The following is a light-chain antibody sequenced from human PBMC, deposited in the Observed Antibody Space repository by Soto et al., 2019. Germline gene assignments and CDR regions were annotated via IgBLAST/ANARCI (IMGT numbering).Light chain of an antibody. CDR1: QRITTY. CDR2: TAA. V-gene: IGKV1-39*01. Sequence: HMTQSPSSLSASVGDRVTITCRASQRITTYLNWYQQNPGKAPKLLISTAATLQGGVPSRFSGSGSGTDFTLTITTLQPEDFATYFCQQSYSTPYTFGQGTKLEIK. J-gene: IGKJ2*01. CDR3: QQSYSTPYT.